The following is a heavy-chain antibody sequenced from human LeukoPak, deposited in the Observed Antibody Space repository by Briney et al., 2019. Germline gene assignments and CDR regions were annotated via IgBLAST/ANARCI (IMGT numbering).Heavy chain of an antibody. D-gene: IGHD3-22*01. CDR1: GFTVSSNY. V-gene: IGHV3-53*01. J-gene: IGHJ4*02. Sequence: GGSLRLPCAASGFTVSSNYMSWVRQAPGKGLEWVSVIYSGGSTYYADSVKGRFTISRDNSKNTLYLQMNSLRAEDTAVYYCARDYYDSSGYSLIDYWGQGTLVTVSS. CDR2: IYSGGST. CDR3: ARDYYDSSGYSLIDY.